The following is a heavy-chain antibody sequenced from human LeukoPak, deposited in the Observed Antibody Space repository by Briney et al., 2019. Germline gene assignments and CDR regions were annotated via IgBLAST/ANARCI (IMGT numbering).Heavy chain of an antibody. CDR2: IRYDGSNK. J-gene: IGHJ4*02. V-gene: IGHV3-30*02. D-gene: IGHD3-10*01. CDR1: GFTFSSYG. Sequence: GGSLGLSCAASGFTFSSYGMHWVRQAPGKGLEWVAFIRYDGSNKYYADSVKGRFTISRDNSKNTLYLQMNSLRAEDTAVYYCAKGTITMVRGGPFDYWGQGTLVTVSS. CDR3: AKGTITMVRGGPFDY.